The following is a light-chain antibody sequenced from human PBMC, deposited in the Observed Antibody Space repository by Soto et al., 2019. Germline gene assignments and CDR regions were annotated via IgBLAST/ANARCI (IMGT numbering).Light chain of an antibody. J-gene: IGLJ2*01. CDR1: ASDVGGYNY. CDR3: SSYAGSNNFLVV. CDR2: AVS. V-gene: IGLV2-14*01. Sequence: QSALTQPASVSGSPGQSITISCTGTASDVGGYNYVSWYQQHPGKAPKLMIHAVSNRPSGISSRFSGSKSGNTASLTVSGLQAEDEADYYCSSYAGSNNFLVVFGGGTKLTVL.